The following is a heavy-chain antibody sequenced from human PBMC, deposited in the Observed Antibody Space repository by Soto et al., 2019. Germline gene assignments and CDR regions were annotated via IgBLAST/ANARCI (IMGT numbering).Heavy chain of an antibody. CDR3: ARPRGVVRDDDVFDI. Sequence: EVQLVESGGGLVQPGGSLRLSCVASGFTFSSYYMSWVRQAQGKGLEWVANVNGDGSEKYYVDSVKGRFTISRDNSKNTLYLQMNTLRAEDTAVYYCARPRGVVRDDDVFDIWGQGTMVTVSS. D-gene: IGHD2-15*01. J-gene: IGHJ3*02. V-gene: IGHV3-7*01. CDR1: GFTFSSYY. CDR2: VNGDGSEK.